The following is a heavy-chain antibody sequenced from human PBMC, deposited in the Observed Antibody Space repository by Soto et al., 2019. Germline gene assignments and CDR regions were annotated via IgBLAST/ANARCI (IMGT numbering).Heavy chain of an antibody. Sequence: SETRSRTCAVCGGSFSGYNWSWIRQPPGKGLEWIGEINHSGSTNYNPSLKSRVTISVDTSKNQFSLRLSSVTAADTAVYYCARSQFTISGVITQYYFDYWGQGTRVTVSS. J-gene: IGHJ4*02. CDR2: INHSGST. V-gene: IGHV4-34*01. CDR1: GGSFSGYN. D-gene: IGHD3-3*01. CDR3: ARSQFTISGVITQYYFDY.